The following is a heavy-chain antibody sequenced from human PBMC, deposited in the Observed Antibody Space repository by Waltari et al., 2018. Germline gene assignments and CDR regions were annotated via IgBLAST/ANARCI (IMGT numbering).Heavy chain of an antibody. J-gene: IGHJ6*04. CDR3: ASGALGYMGPWYNHYLFV. CDR1: GFTFNTYA. V-gene: IGHV3-23*01. Sequence: EVQLLESGGGLVQSGGSLRLSGTASGFTFNTYAMTWIRQAPGKGLEWVSSLSGSGDSTYYADSVKGRFTISRDNSKNTLYLQMNSLRAEDTAVYYCASGALGYMGPWYNHYLFVWGTGTTVTISS. CDR2: LSGSGDST. D-gene: IGHD1-1*01.